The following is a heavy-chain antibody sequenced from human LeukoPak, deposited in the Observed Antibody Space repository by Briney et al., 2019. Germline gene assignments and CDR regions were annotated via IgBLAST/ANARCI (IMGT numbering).Heavy chain of an antibody. Sequence: ASVKVSCKASGYTFTGYYMHWVRQAPGQGLEWMGWINPNSGGTNYAQKFQGRVTMTRDTSISTAYMELSRLRSDDTAVYYCARLYSSSSGELDYWGQGTLVTVSS. CDR2: INPNSGGT. J-gene: IGHJ4*02. CDR1: GYTFTGYY. CDR3: ARLYSSSSGELDY. V-gene: IGHV1-2*02. D-gene: IGHD6-6*01.